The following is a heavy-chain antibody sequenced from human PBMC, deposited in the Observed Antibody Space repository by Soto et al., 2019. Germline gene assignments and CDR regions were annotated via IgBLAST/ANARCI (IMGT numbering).Heavy chain of an antibody. CDR2: IHHSGAT. J-gene: IGHJ6*02. V-gene: IGHV4-4*02. Sequence: QIQLQESGPGLVKSSGTLSLTCTVSGDSITNSDWWSWVRQSPGKGLEWIGEIHHSGATNYNPSLXRLVTISVDKSTNPLSLKVSSVTAADTAVYYCVRNGYYCLDIWGRGTTVTVSS. CDR3: VRNGYYCLDI. CDR1: GDSITNSDW.